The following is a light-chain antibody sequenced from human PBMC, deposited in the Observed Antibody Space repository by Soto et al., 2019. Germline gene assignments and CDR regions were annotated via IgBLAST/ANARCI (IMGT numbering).Light chain of an antibody. CDR3: SSYASNGDVL. CDR1: SSDVGTYEY. CDR2: DVS. Sequence: QSALTQPASVSGSPGKSITISCTGTSSDVGTYEYVSWYQHHPGKAPKLMIYDVSNRPSGVSDRFSGSKSGNTASLTISGLQAEDEADYYCSSYASNGDVLFGGGTKLTVL. J-gene: IGLJ2*01. V-gene: IGLV2-14*03.